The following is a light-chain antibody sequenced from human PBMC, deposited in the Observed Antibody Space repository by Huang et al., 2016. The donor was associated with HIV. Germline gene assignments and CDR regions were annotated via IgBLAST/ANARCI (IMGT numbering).Light chain of an antibody. CDR1: QIVSSH. CDR2: AAS. CDR3: QQYNDFRST. Sequence: ETVMTQSPVTLSVSPGDRSSLSCISSQIVSSHLAWYQQKPGQAPRLLIYAASTRATGVPARFSGSGAGTEFTRTISTLQSEDSAVYYCQQYNDFRSTFGPGTRVEIK. J-gene: IGKJ3*01. V-gene: IGKV3-15*01.